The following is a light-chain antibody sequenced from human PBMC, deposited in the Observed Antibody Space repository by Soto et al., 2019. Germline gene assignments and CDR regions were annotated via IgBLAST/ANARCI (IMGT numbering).Light chain of an antibody. V-gene: IGLV2-14*01. J-gene: IGLJ1*01. CDR1: SRDVGGYNS. CDR3: SSYTTGGSYV. Sequence: QSVLTQPASVSGSPGLSIAISCTGTSRDVGGYNSVSWYQQQPGKVPKLMIYDVSNRPSGVSNRVSGSKSGNTASLTISGLQAEDEGDYYCSSYTTGGSYVFGTGTKLTVL. CDR2: DVS.